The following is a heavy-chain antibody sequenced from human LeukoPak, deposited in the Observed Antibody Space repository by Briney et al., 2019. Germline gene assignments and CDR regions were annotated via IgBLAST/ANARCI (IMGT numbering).Heavy chain of an antibody. J-gene: IGHJ4*02. D-gene: IGHD3-22*01. CDR1: GYTFTSYG. Sequence: ASVKVSCKASGYTFTSYGISWVRQAPGQGLEWMEWISAYNGNTNYAQKLQGRVTMTTDTSTSTAYMELRSLRSDDTAVYYCARAAETDYYDSSGYYWGYYFDYWGQGTLVTVSS. V-gene: IGHV1-18*01. CDR3: ARAAETDYYDSSGYYWGYYFDY. CDR2: ISAYNGNT.